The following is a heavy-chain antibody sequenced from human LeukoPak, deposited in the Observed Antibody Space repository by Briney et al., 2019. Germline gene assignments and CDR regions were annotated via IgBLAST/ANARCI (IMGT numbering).Heavy chain of an antibody. CDR3: ARDERRWSPSGYYYYGMDV. CDR2: IYSGGGT. V-gene: IGHV3-53*01. CDR1: GFPVSNTY. Sequence: GSLGPSFSAFGFPVSNTYMSRVRQAPGKGREWGSLIYSGGGTYSADSVKGRFTISRDISKNTLYLQMNSLRAEDTAVYYCARDERRWSPSGYYYYGMDVWGQGTTVTVSS. J-gene: IGHJ6*02. D-gene: IGHD4-23*01.